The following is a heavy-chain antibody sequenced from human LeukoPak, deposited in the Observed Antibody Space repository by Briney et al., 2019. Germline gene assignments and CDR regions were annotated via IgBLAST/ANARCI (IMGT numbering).Heavy chain of an antibody. V-gene: IGHV4-59*01. D-gene: IGHD2-2*01. CDR2: IYYTGST. Sequence: SETLSLTCSVSGGSISSYYRSWIRQPPGKGLEWIGYIYYTGSTNYNPSLKSRVTISLDTSKNQFSLKLNSVTAADTAVYYCARELCSTTTCYFDYRGQGTLVTVSS. J-gene: IGHJ4*02. CDR1: GGSISSYY. CDR3: ARELCSTTTCYFDY.